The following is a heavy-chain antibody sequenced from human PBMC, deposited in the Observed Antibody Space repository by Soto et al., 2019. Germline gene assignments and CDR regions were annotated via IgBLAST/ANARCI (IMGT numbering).Heavy chain of an antibody. Sequence: EVQLVESGGGLVKPGGSLRLSCAASGFSFSSYSMNWVRQAPGKGLEWVSSISSSSSYIYYADSVKGRFTISRDNAKNSLYLQMNSLRAEDTAVYYCARDLYCSSSSYYQGFVDYWGQGTLVTVSS. V-gene: IGHV3-21*01. CDR2: ISSSSSYI. CDR3: ARDLYCSSSSYYQGFVDY. J-gene: IGHJ4*02. D-gene: IGHD2-2*01. CDR1: GFSFSSYS.